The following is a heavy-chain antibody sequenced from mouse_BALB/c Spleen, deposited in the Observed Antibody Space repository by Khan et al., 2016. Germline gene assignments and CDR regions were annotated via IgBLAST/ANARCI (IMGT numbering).Heavy chain of an antibody. CDR2: ILPGSGTI. V-gene: IGHV1-9*01. CDR3: ARGTY. J-gene: IGHJ3*01. CDR1: GYTFSRYW. Sequence: VQLQESGAELMKPGASVKISCKATGYTFSRYWIEWIKERPGHGLEWIGEILPGSGTINYNDKFKDKATFTAETSSNTAYIHLSSLTSEDSAVSYCARGTYWGQGTLVTVSA.